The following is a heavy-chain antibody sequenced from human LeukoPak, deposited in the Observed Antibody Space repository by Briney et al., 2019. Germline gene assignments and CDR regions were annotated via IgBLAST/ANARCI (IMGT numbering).Heavy chain of an antibody. CDR2: ISGSGGST. V-gene: IGHV3-23*01. D-gene: IGHD3-22*01. Sequence: PGGSLRLSCAASGFTFSSYAMSWIRQVPGKGLEWVSAISGSGGSTYYADSVKGRFTISRDKSKNTLYLQMNSLRAEDTAVYYCAKGVTYDSSGYCNYWGQGTLVTVSS. J-gene: IGHJ4*02. CDR1: GFTFSSYA. CDR3: AKGVTYDSSGYCNY.